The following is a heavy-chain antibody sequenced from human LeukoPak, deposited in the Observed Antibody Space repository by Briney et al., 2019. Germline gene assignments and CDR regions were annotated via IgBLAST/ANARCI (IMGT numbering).Heavy chain of an antibody. CDR1: GFTFSSYW. D-gene: IGHD2-2*01. CDR3: ARDIVVVPAAPFDP. V-gene: IGHV3-7*01. CDR2: IKQDGSEK. J-gene: IGHJ5*02. Sequence: GGSLRLSCAASGFTFSSYWMSWVRQAPGKGLEWVANIKQDGSEKYYVDSVKGRFTISRDNAKNSLYLQMNSLRAEDTAVNYCARDIVVVPAAPFDPWGQGTLVTVSS.